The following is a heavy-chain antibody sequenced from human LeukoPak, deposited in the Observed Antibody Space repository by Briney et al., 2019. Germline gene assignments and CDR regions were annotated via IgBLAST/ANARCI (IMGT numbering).Heavy chain of an antibody. J-gene: IGHJ4*02. CDR2: ISSSGSTI. CDR1: GFNFSSYE. D-gene: IGHD6-13*01. CDR3: ARSSSWIFDY. Sequence: GGSLRLSCAASGFNFSSYEMNWVRQAPGKGLEWVSYISSSGSTIYYADSVKGRFTISRDNAKNSLYLQMNSLRAEDTAVYYCARSSSWIFDYWGQGTLVTVSS. V-gene: IGHV3-48*03.